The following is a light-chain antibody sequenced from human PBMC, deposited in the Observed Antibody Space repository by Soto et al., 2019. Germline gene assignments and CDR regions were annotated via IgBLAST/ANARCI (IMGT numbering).Light chain of an antibody. CDR3: QHYQGGHPIA. J-gene: IGKJ5*01. Sequence: EIVLKQSPDTLSLSPGESATLSCRASQSVSARLAWYKHKPGQPPRLLISDVFNRASGVAERFSGSGSETDFTLIIRRLEPEDSALYYCQHYQGGHPIAFGQGTRLEIK. V-gene: IGKV3-20*01. CDR2: DVF. CDR1: QSVSAR.